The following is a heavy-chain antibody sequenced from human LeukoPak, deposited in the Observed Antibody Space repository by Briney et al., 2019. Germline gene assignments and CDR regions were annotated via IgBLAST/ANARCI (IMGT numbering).Heavy chain of an antibody. Sequence: GGSLRLSCAASGFTVSTNYMNWVRQAPGKGLEWVSVVYSGRSTYYADSVKGRFTISRDSSKNTLYLQMSSLRAEDTAVYYCARDPRGYYDFYWGQGTLVTVSA. CDR1: GFTVSTNY. V-gene: IGHV3-53*01. D-gene: IGHD3-3*01. J-gene: IGHJ4*02. CDR2: VYSGRST. CDR3: ARDPRGYYDFY.